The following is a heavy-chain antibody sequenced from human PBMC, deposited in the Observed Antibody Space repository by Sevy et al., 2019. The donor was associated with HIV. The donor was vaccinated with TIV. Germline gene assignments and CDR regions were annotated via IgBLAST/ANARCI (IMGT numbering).Heavy chain of an antibody. Sequence: GGSLRLSCAASGFTFSDYYLSWIRQAPGKGLEWVSYISGTSRYINYAESLKGRFTISRDNAKNSLYLQMNSLKGEDTAVYYCARRSSSWDYFEYWGQGTLVTVSS. CDR3: ARRSSSWDYFEY. J-gene: IGHJ4*02. V-gene: IGHV3-11*06. CDR1: GFTFSDYY. CDR2: ISGTSRYI. D-gene: IGHD6-13*01.